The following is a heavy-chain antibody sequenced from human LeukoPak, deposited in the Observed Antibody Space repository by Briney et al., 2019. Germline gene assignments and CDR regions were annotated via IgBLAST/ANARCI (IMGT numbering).Heavy chain of an antibody. CDR3: ARQDIVIVPAQIDF. D-gene: IGHD2-2*01. Sequence: SETLSLTCTVSSGSISSSDYYWGWIRQPPGKGLEWIGNIYYRGSTYYNPSLKNRVTISVDTSKNQFSLNLSSVTAADTAVYYCARQDIVIVPAQIDFWGQGTLVTVSS. CDR1: SGSISSSDYY. CDR2: IYYRGST. V-gene: IGHV4-39*01. J-gene: IGHJ4*02.